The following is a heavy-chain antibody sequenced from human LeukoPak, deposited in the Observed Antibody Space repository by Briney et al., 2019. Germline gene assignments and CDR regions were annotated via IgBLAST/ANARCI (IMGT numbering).Heavy chain of an antibody. Sequence: PGGSLRLSCAASGFTFNSYGMHWVRQAPGKGLEWVAVISYDGSNKYYADSVKGRFTISRDNSKNTLYLQMNSLRAEDTAVYYCARAMNHAFNIWGQGAMVTVSS. V-gene: IGHV3-30*03. CDR1: GFTFNSYG. J-gene: IGHJ3*02. CDR3: ARAMNHAFNI. CDR2: ISYDGSNK.